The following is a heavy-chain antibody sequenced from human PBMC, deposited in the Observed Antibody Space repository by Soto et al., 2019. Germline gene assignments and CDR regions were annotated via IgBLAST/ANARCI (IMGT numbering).Heavy chain of an antibody. CDR3: VKALLVDTGLAGDFYYGMDV. Sequence: EVQLVESGGGLVQPGGSLRLSCSASGSNFSIHVMHWVRQAPGKGLEYVSGISSNGGITYNADSVKGRFTISRDNSKNTLHLQMSSLRAEDSAVYYCVKALLVDTGLAGDFYYGMDVWGQGTTVSVSS. D-gene: IGHD5-18*01. J-gene: IGHJ6*02. CDR2: ISSNGGIT. CDR1: GSNFSIHV. V-gene: IGHV3-64D*06.